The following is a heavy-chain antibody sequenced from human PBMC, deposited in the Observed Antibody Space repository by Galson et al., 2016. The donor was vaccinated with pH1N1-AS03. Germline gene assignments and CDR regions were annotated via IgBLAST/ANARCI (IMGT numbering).Heavy chain of an antibody. CDR3: ARMQWLLPQYYFNC. V-gene: IGHV3-7*03. CDR1: GFTLSTYW. CDR2: INHDGGEK. D-gene: IGHD6-19*01. J-gene: IGHJ4*02. Sequence: SLRLSCAASGFTLSTYWMMWVRQAPGKGLEWVANINHDGGEKYYVDSVKGRFTISRDNAKNSLFLQTDSLRAEDTAVYFCARMQWLLPQYYFNCWGQGTLVTVSS.